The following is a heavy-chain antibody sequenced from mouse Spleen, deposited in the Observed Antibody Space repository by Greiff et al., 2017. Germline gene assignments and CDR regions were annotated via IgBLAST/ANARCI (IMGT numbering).Heavy chain of an antibody. Sequence: VQLQQSGPGLVKPSQSLSLTCSVTGYSITSGYYWNWIRQFPGNKLEWMGYISYDGSNNYNPSLKNRISITRDTSKNQFFLKLNSVTTEDTATYYCARVELGRRYFDVWGTGTTVTVSS. CDR1: GYSITSGYY. V-gene: IGHV3-6*01. D-gene: IGHD4-1*01. CDR3: ARVELGRRYFDV. CDR2: ISYDGSN. J-gene: IGHJ1*03.